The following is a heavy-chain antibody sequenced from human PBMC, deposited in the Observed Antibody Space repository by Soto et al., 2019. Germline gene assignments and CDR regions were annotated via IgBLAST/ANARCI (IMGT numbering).Heavy chain of an antibody. CDR3: ARDTYNHGSDWLDP. D-gene: IGHD3-10*01. CDR2: ISYSGST. CDR1: GGAVSGGSYY. V-gene: IGHV4-61*01. J-gene: IGHJ5*02. Sequence: SETLSLTCTVSGGAVSGGSYYWSWIRQPPGKGLEWIGYISYSGSTNYNPSLESRVTISVDTSKSQFSLKLNSVTAADTAVYYCARDTYNHGSDWLDPWGQGILVTVSS.